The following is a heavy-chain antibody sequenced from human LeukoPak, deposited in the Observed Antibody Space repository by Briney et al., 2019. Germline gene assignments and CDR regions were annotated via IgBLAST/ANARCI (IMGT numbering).Heavy chain of an antibody. CDR3: AKGRPTTLGYCGRSICADWYFDL. D-gene: IGHD2-2*01. V-gene: IGHV3-64D*06. J-gene: IGHJ2*01. CDR2: IGPNGGDA. Sequence: PGGSLRLSCSASGFTFSNYAMNWFRQAPGKGLEYVSVIGPNGGDAYYADSVKGRFTISRDNSKNTLYLQMSSLRAEDTAVYYCAKGRPTTLGYCGRSICADWYFDLWDRGTLLSVSS. CDR1: GFTFSNYA.